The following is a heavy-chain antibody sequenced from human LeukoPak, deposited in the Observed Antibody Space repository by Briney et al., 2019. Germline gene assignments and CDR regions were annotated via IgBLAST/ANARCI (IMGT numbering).Heavy chain of an antibody. CDR2: IFQSGST. Sequence: PSGTLSLICTVSGGSISSHNWWSWVRQPPGQGLEWIGEIFQSGSTNYNPSLKSRVTISVDKSKNQFSLKLSSVTAADTAVYYCARERPEGYGMDVWGQGTTVTVSS. J-gene: IGHJ6*02. CDR1: GGSISSHNW. V-gene: IGHV4-4*02. D-gene: IGHD1-14*01. CDR3: ARERPEGYGMDV.